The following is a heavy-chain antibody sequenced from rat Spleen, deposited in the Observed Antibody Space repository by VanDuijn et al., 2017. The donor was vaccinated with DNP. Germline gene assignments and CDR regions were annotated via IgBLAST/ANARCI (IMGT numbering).Heavy chain of an antibody. CDR3: ARDNYGGYY. Sequence: EVQLVESGGGLVQPGRSLKLSCAASGFTFSNYGMAWVRQAPTKGLEWVASISFSGENAHYRDSVKGRFTISRDNTKSTLYLQMNGLTSEDMATYYCARDNYGGYYWGHGVMVTVSS. CDR2: ISFSGENA. CDR1: GFTFSNYG. J-gene: IGHJ2*01. V-gene: IGHV5S13*01. D-gene: IGHD1-11*01.